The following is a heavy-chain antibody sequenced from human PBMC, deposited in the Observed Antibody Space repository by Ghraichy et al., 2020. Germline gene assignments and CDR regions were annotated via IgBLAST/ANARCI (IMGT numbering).Heavy chain of an antibody. CDR1: GFTFSNYA. CDR2: IDGGGHRT. CDR3: AKGRLPGGVDWTFDS. Sequence: GESLNISCAASGFTFSNYAMNWVRQAPGKGLEWVAVIDGGGHRTYYADSVKGRFTISRDNSKYTLYLQMNGLRPEHTAVYYCAKGRLPGGVDWTFDSWGQGTLVTVSS. J-gene: IGHJ4*02. D-gene: IGHD3-9*01. V-gene: IGHV3-23*01.